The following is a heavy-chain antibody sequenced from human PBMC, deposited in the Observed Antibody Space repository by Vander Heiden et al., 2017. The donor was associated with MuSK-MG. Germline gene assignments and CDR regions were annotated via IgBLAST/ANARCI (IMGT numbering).Heavy chain of an antibody. D-gene: IGHD3-16*01. CDR1: GFTMGDYD. Sequence: EVQLLESGGKLVQPGGALRLSCAASGFTMGDYDIRWFRQAAGKGLEWVSTISKNGRDTFYADSVWGRFTISRDTSSNMMSLQMHNLRGEDTARYYCARGRQRLGGHDYWGQGQLVTVSS. CDR2: ISKNGRDT. J-gene: IGHJ4*02. CDR3: ARGRQRLGGHDY. V-gene: IGHV3-23*01.